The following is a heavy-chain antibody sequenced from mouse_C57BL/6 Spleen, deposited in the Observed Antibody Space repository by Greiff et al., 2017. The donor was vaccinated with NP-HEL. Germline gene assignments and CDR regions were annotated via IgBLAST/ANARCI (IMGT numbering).Heavy chain of an antibody. Sequence: EVHLVESGGGLVKPGGSLKLSCAASGFTFSDYGMHWVRQAPEKGLEWVAYISSGSSTIYYADTVKGRFTSSRDNAKNTLFLQMTSLRSEDTAMYYCARHDYDGFYFDYWGQGTTLTVSS. CDR3: ARHDYDGFYFDY. CDR1: GFTFSDYG. CDR2: ISSGSSTI. D-gene: IGHD2-4*01. J-gene: IGHJ2*01. V-gene: IGHV5-17*01.